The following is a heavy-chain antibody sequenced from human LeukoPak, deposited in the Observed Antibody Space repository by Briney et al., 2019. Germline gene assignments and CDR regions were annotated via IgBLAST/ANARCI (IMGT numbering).Heavy chain of an antibody. Sequence: GGSLRLSCAASGFTVSSNYMSWVRQAPGKGLEWVSVIYSGGSTYYADSVKGRFIISRDYSKNTLYLQMNSLRAGDTAVYYCARGGKVGAFDIWGQGTMVTVSS. V-gene: IGHV3-66*01. CDR1: GFTVSSNY. CDR3: ARGGKVGAFDI. J-gene: IGHJ3*02. CDR2: IYSGGST. D-gene: IGHD3-10*01.